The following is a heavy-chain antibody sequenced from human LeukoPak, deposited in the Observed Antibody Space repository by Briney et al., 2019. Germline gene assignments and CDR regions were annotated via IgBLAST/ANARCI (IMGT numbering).Heavy chain of an antibody. D-gene: IGHD2/OR15-2a*01. CDR1: GYTFTSYD. J-gene: IGHJ6*03. CDR3: ARVLGGRFLYYYYYYMDV. Sequence: ASVKVSRKASGYTFTSYDINWVRQATGQGLEWMGWMNPNSGNTGYAQKFQGRVTMTRNTSISTAYMELSSLRSEDTAVYYCARVLGGRFLYYYYYYMDVWGKGTTVTVSS. V-gene: IGHV1-8*01. CDR2: MNPNSGNT.